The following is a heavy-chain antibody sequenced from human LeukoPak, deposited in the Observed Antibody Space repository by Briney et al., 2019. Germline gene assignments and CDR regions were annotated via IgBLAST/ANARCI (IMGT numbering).Heavy chain of an antibody. CDR2: INPNSGGT. CDR1: GFTFSSYG. J-gene: IGHJ4*02. Sequence: GGSLRLSCAASGFTFSSYGMHWVRQAPGQGLEWMGWINPNSGGTNYAQKFQGRVTMTRDTSISTAYMELSRLRSDDTAVYYCARDSAMAYYWGQGTLVTVSS. D-gene: IGHD5-18*01. V-gene: IGHV1-2*02. CDR3: ARDSAMAYY.